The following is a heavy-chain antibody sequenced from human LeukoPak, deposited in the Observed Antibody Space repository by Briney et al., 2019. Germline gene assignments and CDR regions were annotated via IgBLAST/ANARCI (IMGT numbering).Heavy chain of an antibody. CDR1: GFTFSSYG. CDR3: ARGRYSGSFGYFDY. V-gene: IGHV3-48*03. D-gene: IGHD1-26*01. CDR2: ISSSGSTI. Sequence: GGSLRLSCAASGFTFSSYGMNWVRQAPGKGLEWVSYISSSGSTIYYADSVKGRFTISKDNAKNTLYLQMNSLRAEDTAVYYCARGRYSGSFGYFDYWGQGTLVTVSS. J-gene: IGHJ4*02.